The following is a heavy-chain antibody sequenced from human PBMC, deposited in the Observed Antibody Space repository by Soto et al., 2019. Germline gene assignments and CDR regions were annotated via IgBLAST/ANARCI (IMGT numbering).Heavy chain of an antibody. CDR1: AGSITTSY. V-gene: IGHV4-59*01. Sequence: SETLSLTCTVSAGSITTSYWSWIRQPLGKALEWIGYISYRGSTNYNPSFKSRLTISIDTAKSQISLKLTSMTTADTAVYYCASSGRVGREVNTWFEPWGQGTLVTVSS. CDR2: ISYRGST. CDR3: ASSGRVGREVNTWFEP. D-gene: IGHD3-10*01. J-gene: IGHJ5*02.